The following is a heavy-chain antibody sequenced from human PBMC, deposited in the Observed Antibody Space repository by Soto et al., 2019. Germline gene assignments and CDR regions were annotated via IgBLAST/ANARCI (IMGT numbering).Heavy chain of an antibody. CDR3: ASDSHCNGGNCPMGGFDM. CDR1: EYGCSIHW. CDR2: IYPGNSNT. V-gene: IGHV5-51*01. Sequence: LVESNKISSKGSEYGCSIHWVACLRQMPGKGLEWVGIIYPGNSNTMYSPSFQGQVTISADTALSTPYLQWDTLKPSDTAIYFCASDSHCNGGNCPMGGFDMWGQGTMVTVS. D-gene: IGHD2-15*01. J-gene: IGHJ3*02.